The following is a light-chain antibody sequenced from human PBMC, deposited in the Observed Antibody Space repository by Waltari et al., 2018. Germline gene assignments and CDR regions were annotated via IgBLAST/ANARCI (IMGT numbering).Light chain of an antibody. J-gene: IGKJ1*01. CDR3: QRSYTTPWT. CDR1: QNISDY. CDR2: ASS. Sequence: DIQMTQSPSSLSASIGDRVSITCRASQNISDYLNWYQQIPGKAPNLLIYASSTLQSGVPSRFTGSGSATYFTLTITDLQPEDFATYYCQRSYTTPWTFAQGTKVEIK. V-gene: IGKV1-39*01.